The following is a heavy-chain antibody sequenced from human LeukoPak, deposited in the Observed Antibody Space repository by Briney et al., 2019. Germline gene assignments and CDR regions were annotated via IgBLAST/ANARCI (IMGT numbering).Heavy chain of an antibody. CDR1: RFTFSDYW. D-gene: IGHD1-1*01. CDR3: ARGWNNWSSRYYYYSMDV. J-gene: IGHJ6*03. Sequence: GGSLRLSCTASRFTFSDYWMRWVRQAPGKGLVWVSQTDTDGTRTNFADSVKGRFTISRDNAKNKLYLQMNNLRAGDRAVYYCARGWNNWSSRYYYYSMDVWGKGTTVVISS. V-gene: IGHV3-74*01. CDR2: TDTDGTRT.